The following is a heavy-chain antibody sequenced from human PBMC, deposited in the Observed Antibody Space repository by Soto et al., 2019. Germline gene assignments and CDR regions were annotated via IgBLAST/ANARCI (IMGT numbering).Heavy chain of an antibody. CDR2: IKQDGSEK. D-gene: IGHD1-26*01. CDR1: GFTFSSYW. Sequence: GGSLRLSCAASGFTFSSYWMSWVRQAPGKGLEWVANIKQDGSEKYYVDSVKGRFTISRDNAKNSLYLQMNSLRAEDTALYYCASIPPSAVGATTEVDYWGQGTLVTVSS. V-gene: IGHV3-7*01. CDR3: ASIPPSAVGATTEVDY. J-gene: IGHJ4*02.